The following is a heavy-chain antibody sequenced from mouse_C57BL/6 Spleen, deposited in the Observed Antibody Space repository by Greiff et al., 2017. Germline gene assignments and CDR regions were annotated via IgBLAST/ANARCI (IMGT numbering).Heavy chain of an antibody. V-gene: IGHV1-4*01. CDR1: GYTFTSYT. Sequence: QVQLQQSGAELARPGASVKMSCKASGYTFTSYTMHWVKQRPGQGLEWIGYINPSSGYTKYNQKFKDKATLTADKSSRTAYMQLSSLTSEDSAVYYGASSITTGAFAYWGQGTLVTVSA. D-gene: IGHD1-1*01. J-gene: IGHJ3*01. CDR3: ASSITTGAFAY. CDR2: INPSSGYT.